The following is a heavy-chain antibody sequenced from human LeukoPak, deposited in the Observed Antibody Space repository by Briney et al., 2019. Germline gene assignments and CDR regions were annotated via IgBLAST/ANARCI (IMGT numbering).Heavy chain of an antibody. Sequence: SETLSLTCTVSGGSISSYYWSWIRQPPGKGLEWIGYIYYSGSTNYNPSLKSRVTISVDTSKNQFSLKLSSVTAADTAVYYCARASSSWSAMDFQHWGQGTLVTVSS. CDR3: ARASSSWSAMDFQH. J-gene: IGHJ1*01. D-gene: IGHD6-13*01. V-gene: IGHV4-59*01. CDR2: IYYSGST. CDR1: GGSISSYY.